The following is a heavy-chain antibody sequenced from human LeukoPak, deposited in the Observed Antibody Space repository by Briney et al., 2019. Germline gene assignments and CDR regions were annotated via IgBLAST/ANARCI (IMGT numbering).Heavy chain of an antibody. CDR2: ISYDGSRK. CDR1: GFTFSSHG. V-gene: IGHV3-30*18. J-gene: IGHJ6*02. CDR3: AKERCGGLLSGMGV. D-gene: IGHD1-26*01. Sequence: PGRSLRLSCAASGFTFSSHGMHWVRQAPGKGLEWVATISYDGSRKYYAASLKGRFTISRDNYKNTLYVQMNSLTPEDTAVYYCAKERCGGLLSGMGVWGQGTTVTVSS.